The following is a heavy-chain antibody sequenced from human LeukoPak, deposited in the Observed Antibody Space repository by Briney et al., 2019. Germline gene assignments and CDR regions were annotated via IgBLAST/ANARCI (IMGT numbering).Heavy chain of an antibody. D-gene: IGHD1-14*01. CDR3: TTRPEYYYYYTDV. CDR1: GFTFSGSA. J-gene: IGHJ6*03. CDR2: IRSKANSYAT. V-gene: IGHV3-73*01. Sequence: GGSLRLSCAASGFTFSGSAMHWVRQASGKGLEWVGRIRSKANSYATAYAASVKGRFTISRDDSKNTAYLQMNSLKTEDTAVYYCTTRPEYYYYYTDVWGKGTTVTVSS.